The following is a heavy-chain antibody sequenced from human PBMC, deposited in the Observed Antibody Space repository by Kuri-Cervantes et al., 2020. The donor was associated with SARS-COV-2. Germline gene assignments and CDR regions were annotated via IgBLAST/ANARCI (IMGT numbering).Heavy chain of an antibody. CDR3: AKAWLVVVAATFAFDI. J-gene: IGHJ3*02. V-gene: IGHV3-11*01. CDR1: GFTFSDYY. Sequence: GESLKISCAASGFTFSDYYMSWIRQAPGKGLEWVSYISSSGSTIYYADSVKGRFTISRDNSKNTLYLQMNSLRAEDTAVYYCAKAWLVVVAATFAFDIWGQGTMVTVSS. CDR2: ISSSGSTI. D-gene: IGHD2-15*01.